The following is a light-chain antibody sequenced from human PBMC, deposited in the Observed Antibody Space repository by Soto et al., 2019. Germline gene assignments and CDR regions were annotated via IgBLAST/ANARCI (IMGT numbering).Light chain of an antibody. CDR3: QPYFETPYT. CDR1: QSIFYNSNKKYY. Sequence: DIVMTQSPKSLTVSLGARATITCTSSQSIFYNSNKKYYLAWYQQKVGQPPKVVLYWASTRDSGVPDRFSGSVSGTQFTLTINNLQPEDVALYYCQPYFETPYTFGHGTKLEIK. V-gene: IGKV4-1*01. J-gene: IGKJ2*01. CDR2: WAS.